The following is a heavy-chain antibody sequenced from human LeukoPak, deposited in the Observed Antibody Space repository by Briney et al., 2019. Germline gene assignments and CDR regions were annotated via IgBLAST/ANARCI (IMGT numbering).Heavy chain of an antibody. J-gene: IGHJ4*02. Sequence: SETLSLTCTVSGGSISSYYLSWIRQPPGKGLEWIGYIYYSGSTNYNPSLKSRVTISVDTSKNQFSLKLSSVTAADTAVYYCARVYHNLYSSGWYGAYYFDYWGQGTLVTVSS. CDR3: ARVYHNLYSSGWYGAYYFDY. D-gene: IGHD6-19*01. CDR2: IYYSGST. CDR1: GGSISSYY. V-gene: IGHV4-59*01.